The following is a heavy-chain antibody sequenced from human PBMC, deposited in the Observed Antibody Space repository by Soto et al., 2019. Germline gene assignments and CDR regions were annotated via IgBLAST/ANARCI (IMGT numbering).Heavy chain of an antibody. J-gene: IGHJ4*02. CDR1: GFTFSSYA. CDR3: AKGKTQTTLDY. Sequence: GGSLRLSCAASGFTFSSYAMSWVRQAPGKGLEWVSRIDNAGSSARYADSVKGRFTISRDNAKNTVYLQMNSLRAEDTAVYYCAKGKTQTTLDYWGQGALVTVSS. V-gene: IGHV3-74*01. D-gene: IGHD2-15*01. CDR2: IDNAGSSA.